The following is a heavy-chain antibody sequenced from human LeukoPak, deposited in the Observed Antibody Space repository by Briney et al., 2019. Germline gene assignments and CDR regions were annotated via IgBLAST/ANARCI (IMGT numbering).Heavy chain of an antibody. CDR1: GGTFSSYA. V-gene: IGHV1-69*13. CDR2: VIPIFGTA. D-gene: IGHD2-2*01. Sequence: SVKVSCKASGGTFSSYAISWVRQAPGQGLEWMRGVIPIFGTANYAQKFQGRVTITADESTSTAYMELSSLRSEDTAVYYCATHDNYAPGGENYWGQGTLVTVSS. J-gene: IGHJ4*02. CDR3: ATHDNYAPGGENY.